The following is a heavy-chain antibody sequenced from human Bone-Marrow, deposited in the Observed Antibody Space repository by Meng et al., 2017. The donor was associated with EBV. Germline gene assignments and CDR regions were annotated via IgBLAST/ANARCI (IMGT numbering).Heavy chain of an antibody. V-gene: IGHV4-34*01. D-gene: IGHD1-26*01. CDR3: ARARVGATRGTYFDY. Sequence: PWGAGLLKRAETLSPPCAVYGGSFSGYYWSWIRQPPWKGLEWIGEINHSGSTNYNPSLKSRVTLSVDTSKNQFSLKLSSVTAADTAVYYCARARVGATRGTYFDYWGQGTLVTVSS. CDR2: INHSGST. CDR1: GGSFSGYY. J-gene: IGHJ4*02.